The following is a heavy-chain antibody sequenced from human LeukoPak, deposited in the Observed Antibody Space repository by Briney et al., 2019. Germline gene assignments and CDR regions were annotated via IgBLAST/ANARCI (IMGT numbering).Heavy chain of an antibody. CDR2: ISWNSGGI. Sequence: GGSLRLSCAASGFTFSDYWMSWVRQAPGKGLEWVSGISWNSGGIAYADSVKGRFTISRDNAKNSLYLQMNSLRAEDTALYYCSRVSAYTTSSGEFDYWGQGTLVTVSS. D-gene: IGHD6-6*01. V-gene: IGHV3-9*01. CDR1: GFTFSDYW. J-gene: IGHJ4*02. CDR3: SRVSAYTTSSGEFDY.